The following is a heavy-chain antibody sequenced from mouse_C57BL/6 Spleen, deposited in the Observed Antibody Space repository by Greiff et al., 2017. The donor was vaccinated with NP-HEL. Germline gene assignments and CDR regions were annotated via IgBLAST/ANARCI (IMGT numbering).Heavy chain of an antibody. CDR2: INPGSGGT. V-gene: IGHV1-54*01. D-gene: IGHD1-1*01. CDR3: ARRGGTVVAWYYFDY. Sequence: VQLQESGAELVRPGTSVKVSCKASGYAFTNYLIEWVKQRPGQGLEWIGVINPGSGGTNYNEKFQGKATLTADKSSSTAYMQLSSLTSEDSSVYFCARRGGTVVAWYYFDYWGQGTTLTVSS. J-gene: IGHJ2*01. CDR1: GYAFTNYL.